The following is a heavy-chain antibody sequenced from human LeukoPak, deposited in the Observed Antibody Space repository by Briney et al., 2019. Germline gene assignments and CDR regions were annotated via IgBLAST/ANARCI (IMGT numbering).Heavy chain of an antibody. CDR1: GFTFSSYE. CDR3: ASLSVVVVARENNWFDP. J-gene: IGHJ5*02. D-gene: IGHD2-15*01. V-gene: IGHV3-48*03. CDR2: ISSSGSTI. Sequence: GGSLRLSCAASGFTFSSYEMNWVRQAPGKGLEWVSYISSSGSTIYYADSVKGRFTISRDNAKNTLYLQMNSLRAEDTAVYYCASLSVVVVARENNWFDPWGQGTLVTVSS.